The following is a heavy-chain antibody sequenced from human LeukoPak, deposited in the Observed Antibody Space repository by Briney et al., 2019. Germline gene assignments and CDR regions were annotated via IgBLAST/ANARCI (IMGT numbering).Heavy chain of an antibody. Sequence: ASVKVSCKVSGYTLTELSMHWVRQAPGKGLEWMGGFDPEDGETIYAQKFQGRVTMTTDTSTSTAYMELRSLRSDDTAVYYCAAGPQGHIGYYFDHWGQGTLVTVSS. CDR2: FDPEDGET. D-gene: IGHD3-16*01. CDR1: GYTLTELS. V-gene: IGHV1-24*01. J-gene: IGHJ4*02. CDR3: AAGPQGHIGYYFDH.